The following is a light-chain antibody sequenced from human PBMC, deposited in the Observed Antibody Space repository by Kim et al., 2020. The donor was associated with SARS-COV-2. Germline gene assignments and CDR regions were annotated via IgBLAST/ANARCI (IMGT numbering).Light chain of an antibody. Sequence: EIVLTQSPATLSLSPGERAILSCRASQSVGSNLAWYQQKPGQTPRLLISDASSRATGIPARFSGSGSGTDFTLTISSLEPEDFAVYYCQQRATWWTFGQGTKVDIK. CDR2: DAS. J-gene: IGKJ1*01. CDR3: QQRATWWT. CDR1: QSVGSN. V-gene: IGKV3-11*01.